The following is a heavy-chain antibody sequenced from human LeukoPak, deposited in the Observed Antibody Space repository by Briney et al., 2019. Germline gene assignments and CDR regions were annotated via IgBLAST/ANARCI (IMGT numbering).Heavy chain of an antibody. J-gene: IGHJ4*02. CDR1: GGSISSYY. D-gene: IGHD2-2*01. CDR2: IFYSGST. Sequence: PSETLSLTCTVSGGSISSYYWSWIRQPPGKGLEWIGYIFYSGSTNYNPSLKSRVTISVDTSKNQFSLKLSSVTAADTAVYYCARGRSVVPDYWGQGTLVTVSS. V-gene: IGHV4-59*01. CDR3: ARGRSVVPDY.